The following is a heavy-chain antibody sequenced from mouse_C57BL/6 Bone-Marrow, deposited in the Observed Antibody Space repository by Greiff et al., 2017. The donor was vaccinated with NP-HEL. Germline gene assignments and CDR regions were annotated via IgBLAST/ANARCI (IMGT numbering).Heavy chain of an antibody. D-gene: IGHD2-3*01. J-gene: IGHJ4*01. Sequence: VQLQQSGPELVKPGASVKISCKASGYTFTDYYMNWVKQSHGKSLEWIGDINPNNGGTSYNQKFKGKATLTVDKSSSTAYMELRSLTSEDSAVYYCAIYDGYYVLAMDYWGQGTSVTVSS. CDR2: INPNNGGT. CDR1: GYTFTDYY. V-gene: IGHV1-26*01. CDR3: AIYDGYYVLAMDY.